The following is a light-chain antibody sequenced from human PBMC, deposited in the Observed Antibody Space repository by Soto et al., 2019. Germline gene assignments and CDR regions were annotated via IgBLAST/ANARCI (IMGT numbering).Light chain of an antibody. CDR2: AAS. CDR3: QQYGTSPAT. J-gene: IGKJ4*01. Sequence: EIVLTQSPGTLSLSPGERATLSCRASQSVSSSYLAWYQQKPGQAPRLLIYAASSRATGIPDTFSGSGSGTDFTLTISRLEPEDIAVFYCQQYGTSPATFGGGTTVEIK. V-gene: IGKV3-20*01. CDR1: QSVSSSY.